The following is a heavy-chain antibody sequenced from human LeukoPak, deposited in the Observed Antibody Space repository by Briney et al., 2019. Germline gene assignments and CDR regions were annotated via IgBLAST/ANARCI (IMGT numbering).Heavy chain of an antibody. CDR3: ARDPRPYCSSTSCYVYWFDP. CDR2: ISYDGSNK. Sequence: PGGSLRLSCAASGFTFSSYAMHWVRQDPGKGLEWVAVISYDGSNKYYADSVKGRFTISRDNSKNTLYLQMNSLRAEDTAVYYCARDPRPYCSSTSCYVYWFDPWGQGTLVTVSS. V-gene: IGHV3-30-3*01. CDR1: GFTFSSYA. D-gene: IGHD2-2*01. J-gene: IGHJ5*02.